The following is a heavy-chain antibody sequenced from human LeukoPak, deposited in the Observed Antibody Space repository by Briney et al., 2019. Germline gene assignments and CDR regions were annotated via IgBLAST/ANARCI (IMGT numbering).Heavy chain of an antibody. CDR3: ARGTGTRVAPYYFDH. CDR2: ISYDGKNK. V-gene: IGHV3-30*04. D-gene: IGHD1-1*01. CDR1: GFTFSSFA. J-gene: IGHJ4*02. Sequence: GGSLRLSCAASGFTFSSFAMHWVRQAPGKGLEWVAVISYDGKNKFYADSVRGRLTISGDNSKNTLYLQMNSLRTDDTAMYYCARGTGTRVAPYYFDHWGQGILVTVSS.